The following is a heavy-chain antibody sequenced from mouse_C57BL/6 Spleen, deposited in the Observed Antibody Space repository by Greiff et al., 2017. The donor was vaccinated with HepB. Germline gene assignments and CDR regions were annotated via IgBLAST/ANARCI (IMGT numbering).Heavy chain of an antibody. CDR1: GYTFTSYW. V-gene: IGHV1-64*01. CDR3: ARIFGSSYWFAY. Sequence: QVHVKQPGAELVKPGASVKLSCKASGYTFTSYWMHWVKQRPGQGLEWIGMIHPNSGSTNYNEKFKSKATLTVDKSSSTAYMQRSSLTSEDSAVYYCARIFGSSYWFAYWGQGTLVTVSA. D-gene: IGHD1-1*01. CDR2: IHPNSGST. J-gene: IGHJ3*01.